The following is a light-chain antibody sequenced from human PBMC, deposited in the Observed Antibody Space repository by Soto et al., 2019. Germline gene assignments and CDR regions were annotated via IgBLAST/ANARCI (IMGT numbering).Light chain of an antibody. CDR2: DVS. Sequence: QSALTQPASVSGSPGQSITISCTGTSGDVVGFGYVSWYQQHPGKAPKLLIYDVSNRPSGVSNRFSGSKSGNTASLTISGLQAEDEADYYCSSYTSSSTWVFGGGTKVTVL. CDR3: SSYTSSSTWV. J-gene: IGLJ3*02. V-gene: IGLV2-14*01. CDR1: SGDVVGFGY.